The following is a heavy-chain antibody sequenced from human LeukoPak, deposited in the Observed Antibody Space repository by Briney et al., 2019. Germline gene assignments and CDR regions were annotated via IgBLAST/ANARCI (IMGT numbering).Heavy chain of an antibody. V-gene: IGHV1-58*02. CDR3: AAVPGTIGFDAFDI. D-gene: IGHD4-17*01. J-gene: IGHJ3*02. CDR1: GFTFTISA. CDR2: IVVGSGNT. Sequence: SVKVSCKASGFTFTISAMQWVRQARGQRLEWIGWIVVGSGNTNCAQKFQERVTITRDMSTSTAYMELSSLRSEDTAVYYCAAVPGTIGFDAFDIWGQGTMVTVSS.